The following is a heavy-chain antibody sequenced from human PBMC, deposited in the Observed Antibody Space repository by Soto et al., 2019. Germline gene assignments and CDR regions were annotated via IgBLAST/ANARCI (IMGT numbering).Heavy chain of an antibody. CDR3: ARFFDFWSGYPSFDS. V-gene: IGHV3-7*01. J-gene: IGHJ4*02. CDR2: IKKDGSET. Sequence: GGSLRLSCAASGFTFSSYWMSWVRQAPGKGLEWVANIKKDGSETYYVDSVKGRFTISRDNAKNSLYLQMNSLRVEDTAVYYCARFFDFWSGYPSFDSWGQGTLVTVS. CDR1: GFTFSSYW. D-gene: IGHD3-3*01.